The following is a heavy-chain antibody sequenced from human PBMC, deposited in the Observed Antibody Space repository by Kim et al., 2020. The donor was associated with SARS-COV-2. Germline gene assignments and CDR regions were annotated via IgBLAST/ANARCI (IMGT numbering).Heavy chain of an antibody. CDR1: GFTFSSYG. CDR3: ARASYCSGGSCYYYIDY. Sequence: GGSLRLSCAASGFTFSSYGMHWVRQAPGKGLEWVAVISYDGSNKYYADSVKGRFTISRDNSKNTLYLQMNSLRAEDTAVYYCARASYCSGGSCYYYIDYWGQGTLVTVSS. J-gene: IGHJ4*02. CDR2: ISYDGSNK. V-gene: IGHV3-33*05. D-gene: IGHD2-15*01.